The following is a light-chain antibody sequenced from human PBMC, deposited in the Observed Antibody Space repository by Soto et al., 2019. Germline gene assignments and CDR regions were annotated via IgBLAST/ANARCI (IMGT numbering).Light chain of an antibody. V-gene: IGLV2-14*01. Sequence: QSALTHPASVSGSPGQSITISCTRTSSDVGGYNYVSWHQQHPGKAPKLMIYDVSNRRSGASNRFSGSKSGNTASLTISGLQAEDEADYYCRSYTSSSIVVFGGGTKLTVL. J-gene: IGLJ2*01. CDR2: DVS. CDR3: RSYTSSSIVV. CDR1: SSDVGGYNY.